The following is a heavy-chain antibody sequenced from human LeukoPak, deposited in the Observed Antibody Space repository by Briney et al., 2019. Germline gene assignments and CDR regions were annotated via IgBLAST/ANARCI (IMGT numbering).Heavy chain of an antibody. CDR2: IYHSGST. Sequence: SETLSLTCTVSGGSISSGGYSWSWIRQPPGKGLEWIGYIYHSGSTYYNPSLKSRVTISVDRSKNQFSLKLSSVTAADTAVYYCDRTYYDILTGYSYFDYWGQGTLVTVSS. CDR3: DRTYYDILTGYSYFDY. D-gene: IGHD3-9*01. J-gene: IGHJ4*02. CDR1: GGSISSGGYS. V-gene: IGHV4-30-2*01.